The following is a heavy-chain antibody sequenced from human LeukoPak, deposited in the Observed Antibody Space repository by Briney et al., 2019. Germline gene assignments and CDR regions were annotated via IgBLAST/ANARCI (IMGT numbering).Heavy chain of an antibody. V-gene: IGHV3-53*01. J-gene: IGHJ4*02. D-gene: IGHD6-19*01. CDR3: ASSDSSGWPIYFDY. Sequence: GGSLRLSCAASGFTVSGNYMSWVRQAPGKGLEWVSVIYSGGGTYYADSVKGRFTISRDNSKNTLYLQMNSLRAEDTAVYYCASSDSSGWPIYFDYWGQGTLVTVSS. CDR2: IYSGGGT. CDR1: GFTVSGNY.